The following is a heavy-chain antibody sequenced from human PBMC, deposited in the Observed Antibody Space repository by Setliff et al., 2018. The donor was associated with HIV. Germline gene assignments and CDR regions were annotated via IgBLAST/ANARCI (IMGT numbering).Heavy chain of an antibody. CDR1: GFSFSGYS. Sequence: GGSLRLSCAASGFSFSGYSMNWVRQAPGKGLEWVSAISDGGGGTDYADSVKGRFTISRDNSRNTLYLQMNSLRAEDTAVYFCAKLGGSGSYSNAFDYWGQGTLVTVSS. D-gene: IGHD3-10*01. CDR2: ISDGGGGT. J-gene: IGHJ4*02. CDR3: AKLGGSGSYSNAFDY. V-gene: IGHV3-23*01.